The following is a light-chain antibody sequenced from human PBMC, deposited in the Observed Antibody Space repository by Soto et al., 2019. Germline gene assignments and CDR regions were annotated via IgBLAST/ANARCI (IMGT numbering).Light chain of an antibody. J-gene: IGLJ3*02. CDR1: SGSIASNY. CDR2: EDN. Sequence: NFMLTQPHSVSESPGKTVTISCTRSSGSIASNYVQWYRQRPGSAPTTLVYEDNQRPSGVPDRFSGSIDSSSNSASLTISGLKTEDEADYYCQSFDSSTPNWVFGGGTKLTVL. V-gene: IGLV6-57*03. CDR3: QSFDSSTPNWV.